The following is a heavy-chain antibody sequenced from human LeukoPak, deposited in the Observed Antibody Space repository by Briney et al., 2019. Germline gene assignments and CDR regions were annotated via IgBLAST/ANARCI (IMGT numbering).Heavy chain of an antibody. D-gene: IGHD1-1*01. CDR1: GFTFSNAW. J-gene: IGHJ6*03. Sequence: GGSLRLSCAASGFTFSNAWMSWVRQAPGKGREWVGRIKSKTDGGTADYAAPVKGRFTISRDDSKNTLYLQMNSLKTEDTAVYYCTTNEYYYYYMDVWGKGTTVTVSS. V-gene: IGHV3-15*01. CDR3: TTNEYYYYYMDV. CDR2: IKSKTDGGTA.